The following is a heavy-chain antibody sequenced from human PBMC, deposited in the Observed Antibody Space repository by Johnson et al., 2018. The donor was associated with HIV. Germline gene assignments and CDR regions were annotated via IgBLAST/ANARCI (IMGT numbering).Heavy chain of an antibody. J-gene: IGHJ3*02. V-gene: IGHV3-66*01. CDR2: IYSDGTT. CDR1: GFTFSSYA. D-gene: IGHD2-21*02. CDR3: TRGGGAYCGSDCLRTFDI. Sequence: VQLVESGGGVVQPGGSLRLSCAASGFTFSSYAMSWVRQAPGKGLEHVSVIYSDGTTYYADFVKGRFTISRDSSKDTLYLQMNSLRAEDTAVYYCTRGGGAYCGSDCLRTFDIWGQGTMVTVSS.